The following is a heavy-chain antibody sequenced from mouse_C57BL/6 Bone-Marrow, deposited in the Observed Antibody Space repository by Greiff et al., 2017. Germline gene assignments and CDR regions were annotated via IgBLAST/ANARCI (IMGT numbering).Heavy chain of an antibody. D-gene: IGHD1-1*01. J-gene: IGHJ1*03. CDR3: VRHYYGSSYVEYFDV. CDR1: GFSFNTYA. V-gene: IGHV10-1*01. Sequence: EVQLVESGGGLVQPKGSLKLSCAASGFSFNTYAMNWVRQAPGKGLEWVARIRSKSNNYATYYADSVKDSFTISRDDSESMLYLQMNNLKTEDTAMYYCVRHYYGSSYVEYFDVWGTGTTVTVSS. CDR2: IRSKSNNYAT.